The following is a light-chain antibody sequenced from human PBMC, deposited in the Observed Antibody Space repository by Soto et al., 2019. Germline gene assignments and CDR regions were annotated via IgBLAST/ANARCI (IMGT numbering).Light chain of an antibody. CDR3: QQYYNTLWT. Sequence: DIVMTQSPDSLAVSLGERATINCKSSQSVLYSSNNKNYLAWYQQKPGQPPKLLIYWASTRKSGVPDRFSGSGSGTDFTLTISTLQAEDVAVYYCQQYYNTLWTFGQGTKVEIK. J-gene: IGKJ1*01. V-gene: IGKV4-1*01. CDR1: QSVLYSSNNKNY. CDR2: WAS.